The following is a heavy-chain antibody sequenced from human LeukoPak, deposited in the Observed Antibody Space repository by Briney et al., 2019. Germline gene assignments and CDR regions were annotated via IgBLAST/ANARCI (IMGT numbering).Heavy chain of an antibody. CDR1: GFTFSSYD. V-gene: IGHV3-13*01. Sequence: GGSLRLSCAASGFTFSSYDMHWVRQATGKGLEWVSAIGTAGDTYYPGSVKGRFTISRENAKNSLYLQMNSLRAGDTAVYYCARESAYYYYMDLWGKGTTVTVSS. CDR2: IGTAGDT. CDR3: ARESAYYYYMDL. J-gene: IGHJ6*03.